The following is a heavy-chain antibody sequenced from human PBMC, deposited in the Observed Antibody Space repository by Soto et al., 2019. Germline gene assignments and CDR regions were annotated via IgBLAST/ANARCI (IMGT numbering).Heavy chain of an antibody. V-gene: IGHV3-23*01. CDR1: RFTFSSYA. Sequence: EVQLLESGGGSVQPGGSLRLSCAASRFTFSSYAMSWVRQAPGKGLEWVSSISAGGGSTYYADSVKGRFTISRDNSKNTLYLQMNSLRAEDTALYYCAKGAAFYYYYGMDVWGQGTTVTVSS. CDR3: AKGAAFYYYYGMDV. CDR2: ISAGGGST. D-gene: IGHD2-15*01. J-gene: IGHJ6*02.